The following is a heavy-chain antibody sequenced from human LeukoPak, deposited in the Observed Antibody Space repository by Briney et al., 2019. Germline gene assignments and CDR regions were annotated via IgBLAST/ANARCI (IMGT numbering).Heavy chain of an antibody. J-gene: IGHJ3*02. CDR1: GGSISNYY. CDR3: ARAGRDDAFDI. Sequence: SETLSLTCTVSGGSISNYYWSWIRQPPGKGLEWIGYIHYSGSTEYNPSLKSRVTISVDTSKNHFSLKLGSVTAADTAVYYCARAGRDDAFDIWGQGTMVTVSS. V-gene: IGHV4-59*01. CDR2: IHYSGST.